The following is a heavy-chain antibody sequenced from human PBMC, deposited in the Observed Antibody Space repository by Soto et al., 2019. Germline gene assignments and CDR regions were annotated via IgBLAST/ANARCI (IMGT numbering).Heavy chain of an antibody. V-gene: IGHV1-69*13. D-gene: IGHD3-16*01. CDR1: GGTFSSYA. CDR3: ARGVGAGGAFDI. Sequence: ASVKVSCKASGGTFSSYAISWVRQAPGQGLEWMGGIIPIFGTANYAQKFQGRATITADESTSTAYMELSSLRSEDTAVYYCARGVGAGGAFDIWGQGTMVTVSS. J-gene: IGHJ3*02. CDR2: IIPIFGTA.